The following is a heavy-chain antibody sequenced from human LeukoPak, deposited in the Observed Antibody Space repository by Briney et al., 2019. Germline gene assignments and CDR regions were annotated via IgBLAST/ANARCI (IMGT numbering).Heavy chain of an antibody. Sequence: SETLSLTCTVSGGSISSYYWSWIRQPAGKGLEWIGRIYTSGSTNYNPSLKSRVTMSVDTSKNQFSLKLSSVTAADTAVYYCARDRFDDSNGYYYHSYYYMNVWGKGTTVTVSS. J-gene: IGHJ6*03. V-gene: IGHV4-4*07. D-gene: IGHD3-22*01. CDR2: IYTSGST. CDR1: GGSISSYY. CDR3: ARDRFDDSNGYYYHSYYYMNV.